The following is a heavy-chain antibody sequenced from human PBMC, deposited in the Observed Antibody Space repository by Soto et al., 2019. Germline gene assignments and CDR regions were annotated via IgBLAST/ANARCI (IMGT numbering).Heavy chain of an antibody. D-gene: IGHD4-17*01. CDR2: IYSDDNT. Sequence: DVQLVKSGGGLIQPGGSLRLSCAASGITATNGHMSWVRQAPGKGLEWGSVIYSDDNTYYADSVKGRFTISRDASKNTVYLQMNSLRAEDTAVYYCARDWNGDKYFDFWDQGSLVTVYS. CDR3: ARDWNGDKYFDF. J-gene: IGHJ4*02. V-gene: IGHV3-53*01. CDR1: GITATNGH.